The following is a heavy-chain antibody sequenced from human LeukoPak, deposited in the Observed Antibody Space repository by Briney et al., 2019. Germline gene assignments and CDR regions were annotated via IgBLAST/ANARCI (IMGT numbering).Heavy chain of an antibody. Sequence: SETLSLTCAVYGGSFSGYYWSWIRQPPGKGLEWIGEINHSGSTNYNPSLKSRVTISVDTSKNQFSLKLSSVTAADTAVYYCARGQGYDFWSGYYGMYYSDYWGQGTLVTVSS. CDR3: ARGQGYDFWSGYYGMYYSDY. V-gene: IGHV4-34*01. CDR1: GGSFSGYY. J-gene: IGHJ4*02. D-gene: IGHD3-3*01. CDR2: INHSGST.